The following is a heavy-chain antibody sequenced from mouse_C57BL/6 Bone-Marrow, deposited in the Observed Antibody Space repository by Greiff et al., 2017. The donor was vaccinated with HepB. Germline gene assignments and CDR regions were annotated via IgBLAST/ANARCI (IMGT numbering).Heavy chain of an antibody. CDR3: TRPTTVVADY. CDR2: IDPETGGT. J-gene: IGHJ2*01. V-gene: IGHV1-15*01. CDR1: GYTFTDYE. Sequence: VQLQQSGAELVRPGASVTLSCKASGYTFTDYEMHWVKQTPVHGLEWIGAIDPETGGTAYNQKFKGTAILTADKSSSTAYMELRSLTSEDSAVYYCTRPTTVVADYWGQGTTLTVSS. D-gene: IGHD1-1*01.